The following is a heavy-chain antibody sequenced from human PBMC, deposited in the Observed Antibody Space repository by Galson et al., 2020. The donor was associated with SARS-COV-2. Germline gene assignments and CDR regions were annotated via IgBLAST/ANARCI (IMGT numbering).Heavy chain of an antibody. D-gene: IGHD1-26*01. V-gene: IGHV1-2*02. Sequence: ASVKVSCKASGYTFTGYYMHWVRQAPGQGLEWMGWINPNNGGTNYAQKFQGRVTMTRDTSISTAYMELSRLRSDDTAVYYCASPYDGAFDAFDIWGQGTMVTVSS. CDR3: ASPYDGAFDAFDI. J-gene: IGHJ3*02. CDR1: GYTFTGYY. CDR2: INPNNGGT.